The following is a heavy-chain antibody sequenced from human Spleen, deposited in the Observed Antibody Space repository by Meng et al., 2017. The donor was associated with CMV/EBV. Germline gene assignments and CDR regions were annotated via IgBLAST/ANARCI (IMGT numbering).Heavy chain of an antibody. Sequence: ASVKVSCKASGYTFTGYYMNWVRQAPGQGLEWMGWVNANSGAKDYAQKFQGRVTMTRDTSSSTAYMELSRLRSDDTAVYYCARGEVAAAYYYGMDVWGQGTTVTVSS. CDR3: ARGEVAAAYYYGMDV. J-gene: IGHJ6*02. V-gene: IGHV1-2*02. CDR2: VNANSGAK. CDR1: GYTFTGYY. D-gene: IGHD6-19*01.